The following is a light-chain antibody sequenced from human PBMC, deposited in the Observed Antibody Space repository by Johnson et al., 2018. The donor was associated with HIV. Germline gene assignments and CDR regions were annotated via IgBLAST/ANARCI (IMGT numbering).Light chain of an antibody. CDR3: GTWDSSLSAHYV. Sequence: QSVLTQPPSVSAAPGQKVTISCSGSSSNIGNNYVSWYQQLPGTAPKLLIYENNKRPSGIPDRFSGSKSGTSATLAITALQTGDEADYYCGTWDSSLSAHYVFGTGTKITVL. CDR1: SSNIGNNY. V-gene: IGLV1-51*02. CDR2: ENN. J-gene: IGLJ1*01.